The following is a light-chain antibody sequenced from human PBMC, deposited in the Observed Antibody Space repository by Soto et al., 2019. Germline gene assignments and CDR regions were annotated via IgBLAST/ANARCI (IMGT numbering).Light chain of an antibody. Sequence: DIQMTQSPSSLSASIGDRVSITCRASQTINTYLNWYQQKPGKAPKLLIYGASTLQSGVPSRFSGSGSGTDVALTISYLQPEDFATYYWQQSYSTPYTVGQGTNLEIK. V-gene: IGKV1-39*01. CDR3: QQSYSTPYT. J-gene: IGKJ2*01. CDR1: QTINTY. CDR2: GAS.